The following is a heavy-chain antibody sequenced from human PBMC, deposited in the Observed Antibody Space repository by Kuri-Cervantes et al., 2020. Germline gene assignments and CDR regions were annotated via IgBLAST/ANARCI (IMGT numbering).Heavy chain of an antibody. V-gene: IGHV4-59*08. CDR2: IYYSGST. J-gene: IGHJ4*02. CDR1: GGSISSYY. Sequence: GSLRLSCTVSGGSISSYYWSWIRQPPGKGLEWIGYIYYSGSTNYNPSLKSRVFISADTSKNQFSLGLTSVTAADTAIYYCAGHVVRGFMSPLDYWGQGILVTVSS. D-gene: IGHD3-10*01. CDR3: AGHVVRGFMSPLDY.